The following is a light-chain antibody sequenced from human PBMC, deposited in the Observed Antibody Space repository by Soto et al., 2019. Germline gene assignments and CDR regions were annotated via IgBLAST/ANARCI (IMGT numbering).Light chain of an antibody. CDR3: QQSHNTPT. CDR2: SAT. J-gene: IGKJ1*01. CDR1: QSITSY. Sequence: DIQMIQSPSSLSASVGDRVTITCRASQSITSYLNWYHQKSGRAPKLLIHSATSLQSGVPSRFSASGSGTDFTLTINSLQPEDLGTYYCQQSHNTPTFGQGTKV. V-gene: IGKV1-39*01.